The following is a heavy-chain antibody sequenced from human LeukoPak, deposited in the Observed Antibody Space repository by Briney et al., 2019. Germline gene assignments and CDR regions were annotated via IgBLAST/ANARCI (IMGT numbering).Heavy chain of an antibody. CDR2: IRYDGSNK. J-gene: IGHJ3*01. D-gene: IGHD1-26*01. V-gene: IGHV3-30*02. CDR3: ARVDAGADLCDSFDV. CDR1: GFTFSSYG. Sequence: GGSLRLSCAASGFTFSSYGMHWVRQAPGRGLEWVAFIRYDGSNKYYADSVKGRFTISRDNSKNTLYLQMNSLRAEDTAVYYCARVDAGADLCDSFDVWGQGTVVTVSS.